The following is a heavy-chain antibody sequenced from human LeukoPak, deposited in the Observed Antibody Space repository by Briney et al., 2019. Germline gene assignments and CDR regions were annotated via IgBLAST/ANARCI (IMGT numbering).Heavy chain of an antibody. CDR1: GGTFSSYS. D-gene: IGHD5-18*01. Sequence: GASVKVSCKVSGGTFSSYSISWVRQAPGQGLEWMGGIIPIFGTANYAQKFQGRVTITTDESKSTDYMELSSLRSEDTAVYYCASGGYSYDHYYYYYMDVWGKGTTVPVSS. CDR3: ASGGYSYDHYYYYYMDV. V-gene: IGHV1-69*05. J-gene: IGHJ6*03. CDR2: IIPIFGTA.